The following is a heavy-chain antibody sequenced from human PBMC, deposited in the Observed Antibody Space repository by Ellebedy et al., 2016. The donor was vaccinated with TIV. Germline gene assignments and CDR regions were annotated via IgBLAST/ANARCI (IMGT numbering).Heavy chain of an antibody. Sequence: ETLSLTCAASGFTFNSYAMSWVRQAPGKGLEWVSTISGSGGHTYFADSVKGRFTISRDNSKNTLYLQMNSLRAEDTAVYYCAYCTNGVCYSYSSSWYGAFDIWGQGTMVTVSS. J-gene: IGHJ3*02. CDR1: GFTFNSYA. CDR3: AYCTNGVCYSYSSSWYGAFDI. CDR2: ISGSGGHT. V-gene: IGHV3-23*01. D-gene: IGHD2-8*01.